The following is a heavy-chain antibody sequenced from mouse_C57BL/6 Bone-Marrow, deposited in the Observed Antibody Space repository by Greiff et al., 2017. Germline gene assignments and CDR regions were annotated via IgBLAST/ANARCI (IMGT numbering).Heavy chain of an antibody. CDR1: GYTFTSYT. Sequence: QVQLQQSGAELARPGASVKMSCKASGYTFTSYTMHLVKQRPGQGLEWIGYINPSSGYTKYNQKFKDKATLTADKSSSTAYMQLSSLTSEDSAVYYCARSYSYYAMDYWGQGTSVTVSS. CDR2: INPSSGYT. CDR3: ARSYSYYAMDY. V-gene: IGHV1-4*01. D-gene: IGHD1-1*01. J-gene: IGHJ4*01.